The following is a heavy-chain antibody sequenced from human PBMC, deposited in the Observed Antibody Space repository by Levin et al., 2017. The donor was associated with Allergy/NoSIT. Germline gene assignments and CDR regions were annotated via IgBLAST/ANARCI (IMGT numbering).Heavy chain of an antibody. CDR1: GFPLSSYW. CDR3: ARGGGGTMVRGV. V-gene: IGHV3-74*01. Sequence: LSLPCAASGFPLSSYWMHWVRQAPGKGLVWVSRVSGDGRGTDYADSVRGRFTISRDNAKNTLYLQMNSLRAEDTAVYFCARGGGGTMVRGVWGQGTLVTVSS. CDR2: VSGDGRGT. J-gene: IGHJ4*02. D-gene: IGHD3-10*01.